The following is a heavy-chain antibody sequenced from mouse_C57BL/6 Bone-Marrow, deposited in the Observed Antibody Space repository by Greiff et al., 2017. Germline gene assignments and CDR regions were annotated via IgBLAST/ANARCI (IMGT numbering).Heavy chain of an antibody. Sequence: EVKLMESGGGLVQSGRSLRLSCATSGFTFSDFYMEWVRQAPGKGLEWIAASRNKANDYTTEYSASVKGRFIVSRDTSQSILYLQMNALRAEDTAIYYCARDYYGSYYAMDYWGQGTSVTVSS. CDR2: SRNKANDYTT. CDR1: GFTFSDFY. V-gene: IGHV7-1*01. J-gene: IGHJ4*01. D-gene: IGHD1-1*01. CDR3: ARDYYGSYYAMDY.